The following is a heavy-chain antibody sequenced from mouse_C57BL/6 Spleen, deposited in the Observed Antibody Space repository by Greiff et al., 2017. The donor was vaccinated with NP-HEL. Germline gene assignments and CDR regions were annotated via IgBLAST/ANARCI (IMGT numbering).Heavy chain of an antibody. CDR2: ISSGGSYT. Sequence: DVMLVESGGDLVKPGGSLKLSCAASGFTFSSYGMSWVRQTPDKRLEWVATISSGGSYTYYPDSVKGRFTISRDNAKNTLYLQMSSLKSEDTAMYYCARVTMITNYFDYWGQGTTLTVSS. V-gene: IGHV5-6*02. CDR3: ARVTMITNYFDY. D-gene: IGHD2-4*01. CDR1: GFTFSSYG. J-gene: IGHJ2*01.